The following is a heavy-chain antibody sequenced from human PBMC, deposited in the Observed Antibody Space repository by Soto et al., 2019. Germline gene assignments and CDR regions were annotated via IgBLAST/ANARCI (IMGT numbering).Heavy chain of an antibody. Sequence: SETLSLTCTVSGGSISSYYWSWIRQPPGKGLEWIGYIYYSGSTNYNPSLKSRVTISVDTSKNQFSLKLSSGTAADTAVYYCARLDIVVVPAAIWRPTFSSPAEYYYYYYMDVWGKGTTVTVSS. J-gene: IGHJ6*03. CDR2: IYYSGST. CDR1: GGSISSYY. V-gene: IGHV4-59*08. D-gene: IGHD2-2*03. CDR3: ARLDIVVVPAAIWRPTFSSPAEYYYYYYMDV.